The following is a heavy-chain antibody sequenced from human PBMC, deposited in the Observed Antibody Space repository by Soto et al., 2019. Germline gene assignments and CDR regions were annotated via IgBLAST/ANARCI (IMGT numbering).Heavy chain of an antibody. CDR1: GFTFSSYP. D-gene: IGHD3-16*01. V-gene: IGHV3-23*01. CDR3: AKDHLPPGVTFWFDP. Sequence: EVQLLESGGDLVQTGGSLRISCAASGFTFSSYPMSWVRQAPGKGLEWVAAISGSGGSIYYADSVRGRFTISRENPKNTLYLQMSSLRAEDTAVYYCAKDHLPPGVTFWFDPLGQGTLVTVSS. J-gene: IGHJ5*02. CDR2: ISGSGGSI.